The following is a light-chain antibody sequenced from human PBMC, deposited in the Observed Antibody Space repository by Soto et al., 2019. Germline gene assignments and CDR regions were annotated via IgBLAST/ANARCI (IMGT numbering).Light chain of an antibody. Sequence: MTQSPSSLSASVGDRVTITCRTSQSIDNYLNWYQQKPGQPPRLLIYDASTRATDIPDRFIGSGSVTECTVTISILQSEDFAVFYCQQYNNWPPTWTFGQGTKVDVK. CDR2: DAS. CDR3: QQYNNWPPTWT. V-gene: IGKV3-15*01. CDR1: QSIDNY. J-gene: IGKJ1*01.